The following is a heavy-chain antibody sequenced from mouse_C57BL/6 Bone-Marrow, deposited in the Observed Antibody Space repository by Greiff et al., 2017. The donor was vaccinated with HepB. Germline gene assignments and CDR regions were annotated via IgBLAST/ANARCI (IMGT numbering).Heavy chain of an antibody. CDR3: ARDAGYGEYAMDY. D-gene: IGHD2-14*01. Sequence: EVQGVESGGGLVQSGRSLRLSCATSGFTFSDFYMEWVRQAPGKGLEWIAASRNKANDYTTEYSASVKGRFIVSRDTSQSILYLQMNALRAEDTAIYYCARDAGYGEYAMDYWGQGTSVTVSS. V-gene: IGHV7-1*01. CDR1: GFTFSDFY. CDR2: SRNKANDYTT. J-gene: IGHJ4*01.